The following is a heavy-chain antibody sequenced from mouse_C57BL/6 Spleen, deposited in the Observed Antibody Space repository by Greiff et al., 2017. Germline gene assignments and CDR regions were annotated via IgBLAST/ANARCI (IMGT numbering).Heavy chain of an antibody. CDR1: GFTFTAYY. CDR3: ARYLVKGAMDY. CDR2: IRNKANGYTT. J-gene: IGHJ4*01. D-gene: IGHD2-2*01. V-gene: IGHV7-3*01. Sequence: EVKLMESGGGLVQPGGSLSLSCAASGFTFTAYYMSWVRQPPGKALEWLGFIRNKANGYTTEYSASVKGRFTISRDNSQSILYLQMNALRAEDSATYYCARYLVKGAMDYWGQGTSVTVSS.